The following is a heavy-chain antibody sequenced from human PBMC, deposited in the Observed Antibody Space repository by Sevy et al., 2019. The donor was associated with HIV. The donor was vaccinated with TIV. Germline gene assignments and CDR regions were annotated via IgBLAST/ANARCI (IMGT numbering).Heavy chain of an antibody. V-gene: IGHV3-23*01. D-gene: IGHD4-17*01. CDR3: AKDRRYGDIGLFDY. CDR2: ISGSGVNA. CDR1: GFTFSSYA. Sequence: GGSLRLSCAASGFTFSSYAVSWVRQAPGKGLEWVSVISGSGVNAYYADSVKGRFTISRDNSKNTLYLQMNSLRGEDTAVYYCAKDRRYGDIGLFDYWGQGTLVTVSS. J-gene: IGHJ4*02.